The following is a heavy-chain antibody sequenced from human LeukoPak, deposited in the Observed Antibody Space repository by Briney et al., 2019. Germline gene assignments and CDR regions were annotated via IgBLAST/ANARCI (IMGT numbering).Heavy chain of an antibody. CDR2: IIPIFGTA. CDR1: GGTFSSYA. CDR3: ARVSEGYYDSSGYYPFDY. D-gene: IGHD3-22*01. Sequence: SVKVSCKASGGTFSSYAISWVRQAPGQGLEWMGRIIPIFGTANYAQKFQGRVTITTDESTSTAYMELSSLRSEDTAVYYCARVSEGYYDSSGYYPFDYWGQGTLVTVSS. J-gene: IGHJ4*02. V-gene: IGHV1-69*05.